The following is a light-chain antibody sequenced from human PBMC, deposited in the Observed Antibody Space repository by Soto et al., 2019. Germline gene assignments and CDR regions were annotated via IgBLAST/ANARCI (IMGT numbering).Light chain of an antibody. J-gene: IGLJ3*02. CDR3: VLYMGSGVWV. CDR2: STN. V-gene: IGLV8-61*01. Sequence: QPVVTQEPSFSVSTGKTVTLTCGLRSGSVSTSYYPSWYQQTPGQAPRTLIYSTNTRSSGVPDRFSGSILGNKAALTITGAQADDASDYYCVLYMGSGVWVFGGGTKLTVL. CDR1: SGSVSTSYY.